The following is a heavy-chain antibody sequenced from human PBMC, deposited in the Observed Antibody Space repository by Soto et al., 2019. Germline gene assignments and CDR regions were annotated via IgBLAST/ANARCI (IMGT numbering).Heavy chain of an antibody. CDR3: AGAVSDFDVRRYRTSYFDQ. Sequence: LSLTCTVSGASVSTGVYYWTWIRQHPGKGLEWIGYIDNSGSTYYNPSLTGRVDISVDTSKDEFSLNLQSLTAADTAFYYCAGAVSDFDVRRYRTSYFDQWGQGILVTVSS. CDR2: IDNSGST. CDR1: GASVSTGVYY. V-gene: IGHV4-31*03. J-gene: IGHJ4*02. D-gene: IGHD3-10*02.